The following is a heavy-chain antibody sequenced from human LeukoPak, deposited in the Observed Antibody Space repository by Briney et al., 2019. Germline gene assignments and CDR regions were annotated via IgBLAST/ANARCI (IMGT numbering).Heavy chain of an antibody. J-gene: IGHJ4*02. CDR2: INIKTDGGTT. V-gene: IGHV3-15*01. D-gene: IGHD3-10*01. CDR1: GFTFSNAW. Sequence: GEALRLSCAASGFTFSNAWMSWVRQAPGKGLEWVGRINIKTDGGTTDYAAPVKGRFTISRDDSKNTLYLQMNSLKTEDTAVYYCTTVGDGNTIGDYFDYWGQGTLVTVSS. CDR3: TTVGDGNTIGDYFDY.